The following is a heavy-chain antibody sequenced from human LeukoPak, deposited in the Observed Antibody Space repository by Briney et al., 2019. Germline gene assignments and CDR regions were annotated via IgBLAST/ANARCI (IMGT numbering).Heavy chain of an antibody. CDR1: GFTFSSYA. CDR2: ISYDGSNK. D-gene: IGHD5-12*01. J-gene: IGHJ4*02. CDR3: ARDAGYSGYEPRHFDY. Sequence: GGSLRLSCAAPGFTFSSYAIHWVRQAPGKGLEWVAFISYDGSNKYYADSVKGRFTISRDNSKNTLYLQMNSLRAEDTAVYYCARDAGYSGYEPRHFDYWGQGTLVTVSS. V-gene: IGHV3-30-3*01.